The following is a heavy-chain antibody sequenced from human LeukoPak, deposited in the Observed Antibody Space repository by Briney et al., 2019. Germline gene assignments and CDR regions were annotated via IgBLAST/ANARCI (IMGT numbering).Heavy chain of an antibody. CDR3: AKSNGYGLIDI. CDR2: IFYSGST. J-gene: IGHJ3*02. V-gene: IGHV4-34*12. CDR1: GGSFSGYY. D-gene: IGHD3-22*01. Sequence: PSETLSLTCAVYGGSFSGYYWSWIRQPPGKVLEWIGNIFYSGSTYYSPSLKSRVTISLDTSRNQFSLKLNSVTAADMAVYYCAKSNGYGLIDIWGQGTMVTVSS.